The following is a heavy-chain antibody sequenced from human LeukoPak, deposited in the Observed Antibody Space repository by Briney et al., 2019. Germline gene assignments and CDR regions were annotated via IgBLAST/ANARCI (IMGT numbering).Heavy chain of an antibody. CDR1: GFTVSSNY. Sequence: PGGALRLSCAASGFTVSSNYMNWVRQAPGKGLEWVSIIYSGGDTYYADSVKGRFTISRDNSKNTLYLQMNSLRPEDTAVYYCTRGTGSTWHSDYWGQGTLVTVSS. V-gene: IGHV3-66*02. CDR2: IYSGGDT. J-gene: IGHJ4*02. D-gene: IGHD6-13*01. CDR3: TRGTGSTWHSDY.